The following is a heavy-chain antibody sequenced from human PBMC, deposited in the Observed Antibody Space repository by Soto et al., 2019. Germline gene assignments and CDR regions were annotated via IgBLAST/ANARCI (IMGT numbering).Heavy chain of an antibody. CDR2: IFYTGST. CDR3: ARIKRGFTYGSILDF. V-gene: IGHV4-59*01. CDR1: GGSISHYY. Sequence: SETLSLTSSVSGGSISHYYWGWLRQPPGRGLKCIGYIFYTGSTNYSPSLKSRLSISVDTSQNQFSLRLRSVTAADTAIYYCARIKRGFTYGSILDFWGQGILVTVS. D-gene: IGHD5-18*01. J-gene: IGHJ4*02.